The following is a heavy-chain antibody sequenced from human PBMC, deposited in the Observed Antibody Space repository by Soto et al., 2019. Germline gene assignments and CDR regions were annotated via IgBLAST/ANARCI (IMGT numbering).Heavy chain of an antibody. V-gene: IGHV4-34*01. CDR1: GGSFSGYY. J-gene: IGHJ3*02. CDR2: INHSGST. CDR3: VLGSTFDI. D-gene: IGHD2-15*01. Sequence: SETLSLTCAVYGGSFSGYYWSWIRQPPGKGLEWIGEINHSGSTNYNPSLKSRVIISVDTSKNQFSLKLSSVTAADTAVYYCVLGSTFDIWGQGTMVTVSS.